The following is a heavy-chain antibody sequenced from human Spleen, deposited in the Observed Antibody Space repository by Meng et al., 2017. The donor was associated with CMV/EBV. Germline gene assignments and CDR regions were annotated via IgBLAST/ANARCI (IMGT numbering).Heavy chain of an antibody. Sequence: QVQLQLWGAGLWTPSEPLSLTCAVYGGSVSGYSWSWIRHPPGKGLEWIGGITHCGSTNYNPSLKRRVTISVDKSKNQFSLKLSSVTAADTAVYYCARVVTALWGYYFDYWGQGTLVTVSS. J-gene: IGHJ4*02. CDR1: GGSVSGYS. D-gene: IGHD2-21*02. CDR2: ITHCGST. V-gene: IGHV4-34*01. CDR3: ARVVTALWGYYFDY.